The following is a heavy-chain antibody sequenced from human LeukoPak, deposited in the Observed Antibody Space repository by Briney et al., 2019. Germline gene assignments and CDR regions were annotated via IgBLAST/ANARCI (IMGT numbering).Heavy chain of an antibody. J-gene: IGHJ3*02. CDR1: GFTFSSYS. D-gene: IGHD2-21*02. CDR3: ARDGDYDSLSDAFDI. V-gene: IGHV3-7*01. Sequence: GGSLRLSCAASGFTFSSYSMSWVRQAPGKGLEWVANIKQDGSEKYYVDSVKGRFTISRDNAKNSLYLQMNSLIAEDTDVYYCARDGDYDSLSDAFDIWGQGTMVTVSS. CDR2: IKQDGSEK.